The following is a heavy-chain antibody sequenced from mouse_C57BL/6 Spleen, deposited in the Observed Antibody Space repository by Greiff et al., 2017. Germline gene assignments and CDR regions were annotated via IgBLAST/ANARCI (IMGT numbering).Heavy chain of an antibody. CDR1: GFTFSSYG. V-gene: IGHV5-6*01. Sequence: EVNVVESGGDLVKPGGSLKLSCAASGFTFSSYGMSWVRQTPDKRLEWVATISSGGSYTYYPDSVKGRFTISRDNAKNTLYLQMSSLKSEDTAMYYCARTGTGDWYFDVWGTGTTVTVSS. CDR3: ARTGTGDWYFDV. D-gene: IGHD4-1*01. J-gene: IGHJ1*03. CDR2: ISSGGSYT.